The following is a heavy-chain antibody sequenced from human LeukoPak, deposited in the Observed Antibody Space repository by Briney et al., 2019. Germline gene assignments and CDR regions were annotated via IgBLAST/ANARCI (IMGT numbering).Heavy chain of an antibody. Sequence: ASVKVSCKASGYTFTGYSMHWVRRAPGQGLEWMGWINPNSGGTNYAQKFQGRVTMTRDTSISTAYMELSRLRSDDTAVYYCARGVGAMITFDYWGQGTLVTVSS. V-gene: IGHV1-2*02. D-gene: IGHD1-26*01. CDR1: GYTFTGYS. CDR3: ARGVGAMITFDY. J-gene: IGHJ4*02. CDR2: INPNSGGT.